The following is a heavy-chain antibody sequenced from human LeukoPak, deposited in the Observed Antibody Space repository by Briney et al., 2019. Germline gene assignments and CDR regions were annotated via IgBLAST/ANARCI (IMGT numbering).Heavy chain of an antibody. CDR2: ISWKSGSI. CDR3: AKDIYYGSGKDYYSALDV. CDR1: GFTFDDYA. V-gene: IGHV3-9*01. Sequence: GGSLRLSCAASGFTFDDYAMHWVRQAPGKGLEWVSGISWKSGSIGYADSVKGRFTISRDNAKNSLYLQMNSLRAEDTAWYYCAKDIYYGSGKDYYSALDVWAQGTTVTVS. D-gene: IGHD3-10*01. J-gene: IGHJ6*02.